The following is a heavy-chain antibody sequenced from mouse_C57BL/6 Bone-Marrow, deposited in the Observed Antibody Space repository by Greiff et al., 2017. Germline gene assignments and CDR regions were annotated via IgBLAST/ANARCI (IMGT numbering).Heavy chain of an antibody. D-gene: IGHD1-1*01. CDR3: ARGGITTGFDY. CDR2: IYPRSGNT. Sequence: QVQLQQSGAELARPGASVKLSCKASGYTFTSYGISWVKQRTGQGLEWIGEIYPRSGNTYYNEKFKGKATLTADKSSSTAYMELRSLTSEDSAVYFCARGGITTGFDYWSQGTTLTVSS. V-gene: IGHV1-81*01. J-gene: IGHJ2*01. CDR1: GYTFTSYG.